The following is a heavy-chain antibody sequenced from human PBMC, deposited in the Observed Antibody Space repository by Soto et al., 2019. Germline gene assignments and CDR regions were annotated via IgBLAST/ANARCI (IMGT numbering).Heavy chain of an antibody. D-gene: IGHD4-4*01. CDR3: ATDMTTISDLYYAMDV. CDR2: IKSKSDGGTT. V-gene: IGHV3-15*01. J-gene: IGHJ6*02. Sequence: GGSLRLSCAASGFTFSKAWMSWVRQAPGKGLKWVGRIKSKSDGGTTDYAAPVKGRFTISRDDSKNTLYLQMNSMKIEDTDVYYCATDMTTISDLYYAMDVWGQGTTVTVSS. CDR1: GFTFSKAW.